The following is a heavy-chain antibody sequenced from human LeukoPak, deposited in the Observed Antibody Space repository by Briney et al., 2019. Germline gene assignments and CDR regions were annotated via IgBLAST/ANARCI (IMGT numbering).Heavy chain of an antibody. D-gene: IGHD4-17*01. CDR2: ISSSSSYI. V-gene: IGHV3-21*06. CDR1: GFTFSSYS. CDR3: AREGDYGDYNWFDP. Sequence: GGSLRLSCAASGFTFSSYSMNCVRQAPGKGLEWVSSISSSSSYIYYADSVKGRFTISRDNAKNSLYLQMNSLRAEDTAVYYCAREGDYGDYNWFDPWGQGTLVTVSS. J-gene: IGHJ5*02.